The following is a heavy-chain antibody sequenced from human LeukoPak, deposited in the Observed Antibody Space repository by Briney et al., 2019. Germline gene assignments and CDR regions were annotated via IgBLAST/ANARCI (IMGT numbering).Heavy chain of an antibody. V-gene: IGHV3-23*01. D-gene: IGHD3-10*01. CDR1: GFTFSSYA. CDR2: ISGSGGST. CDR3: ARSTMVQGVH. J-gene: IGHJ4*02. Sequence: PGGSLRLSCAASGFTFSSYAMSWVRQAPGKGLEWVSAISGSGGSTYYADSVKGRFTISRDNSKNTLYLQMNSLRDEDTAVYYCARSTMVQGVHWGQGTLVTVSS.